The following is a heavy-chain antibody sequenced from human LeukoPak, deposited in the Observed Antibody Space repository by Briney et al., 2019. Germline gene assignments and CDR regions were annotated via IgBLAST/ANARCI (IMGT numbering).Heavy chain of an antibody. D-gene: IGHD3-22*01. V-gene: IGHV4-38-2*02. Sequence: PSETLSLTCTVSGYSFSSGYYWGWIRQPPGKGLEWIGSIYHSGSTYYNPSLKSRVTISVDTSKNQFSLKLSSVTAADTAVYYCARATPLDYDSSGYSPFDYWGQGTLVTVSS. CDR2: IYHSGST. CDR1: GYSFSSGYY. CDR3: ARATPLDYDSSGYSPFDY. J-gene: IGHJ4*02.